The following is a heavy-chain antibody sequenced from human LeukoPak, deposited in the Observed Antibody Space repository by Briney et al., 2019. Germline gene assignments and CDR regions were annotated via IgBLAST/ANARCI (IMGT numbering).Heavy chain of an antibody. Sequence: GGSLRLSCAASGFTFSTYWMTWVRQAPGKGLEWVAHINQDGSAKNYVDSLKGRFTISRDNAKNSLFLQMNSLRADDTAVYYCARATTVAPETLDYWGQGTLVTVSS. CDR1: GFTFSTYW. CDR2: INQDGSAK. J-gene: IGHJ4*02. D-gene: IGHD4-11*01. CDR3: ARATTVAPETLDY. V-gene: IGHV3-7*01.